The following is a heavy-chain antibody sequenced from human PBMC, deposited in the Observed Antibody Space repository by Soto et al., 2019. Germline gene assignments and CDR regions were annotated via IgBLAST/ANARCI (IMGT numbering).Heavy chain of an antibody. J-gene: IGHJ4*02. CDR1: GFTFSSYD. CDR3: ARVGRLRFFDY. D-gene: IGHD5-12*01. CDR2: IGTAGDT. V-gene: IGHV3-13*04. Sequence: EVQLVESGGGLVQPGGSLRLSCAASGFTFSSYDMHWVRQATGKGLEWVSSIGTAGDTYYPGSVKGRFTISRENAKNSLYLQMNSLRAADTALYYCARVGRLRFFDYWGQGTLGTVSS.